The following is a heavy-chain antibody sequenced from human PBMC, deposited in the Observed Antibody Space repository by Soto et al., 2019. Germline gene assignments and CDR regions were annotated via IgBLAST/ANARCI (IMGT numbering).Heavy chain of an antibody. CDR2: IIPKSGGT. V-gene: IGHV1-2*02. J-gene: IGHJ3*02. Sequence: ASVKVSCKASGYTFTNYYIHWVRQAPGQGLEWLGWIIPKSGGTNFAQKFQGRVTMTRDTSITTAYMELSRLTSDDTAVYYCARGRYYDSSGGALDIWGQGTMVTVSS. CDR3: ARGRYYDSSGGALDI. D-gene: IGHD3-22*01. CDR1: GYTFTNYY.